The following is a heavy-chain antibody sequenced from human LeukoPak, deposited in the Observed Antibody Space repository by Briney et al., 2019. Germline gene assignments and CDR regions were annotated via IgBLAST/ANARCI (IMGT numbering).Heavy chain of an antibody. D-gene: IGHD2-21*02. CDR3: ARVVGCGGDCYSGISDY. V-gene: IGHV7-4-1*02. CDR2: INTNTGNP. CDR1: GYTFTSYA. Sequence: ASVKVSCKASGYTFTSYAMNWVRQAPGQGLEWMGWINTNTGNPTYAQSFTGRFVFSLDTSVSTAYLQISSLKAEDTAVYYCARVVGCGGDCYSGISDYWGQGTLVTVSS. J-gene: IGHJ4*02.